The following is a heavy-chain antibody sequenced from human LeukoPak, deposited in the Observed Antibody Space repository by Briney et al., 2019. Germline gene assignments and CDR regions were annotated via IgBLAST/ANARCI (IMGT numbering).Heavy chain of an antibody. CDR3: ARVRGTGIADYYDSSGYYSFDY. CDR2: IYYSGST. Sequence: SETLSLTCTVSGGSISSGGYYWSWIRQHPGKGLGWIGYIYYSGSTHYNPSLKSRVTISVDTSKNQFSLKLSSVTAADTAVYYCARVRGTGIADYYDSSGYYSFDYWGQGTLVTVSS. D-gene: IGHD3-22*01. V-gene: IGHV4-31*03. CDR1: GGSISSGGYY. J-gene: IGHJ4*02.